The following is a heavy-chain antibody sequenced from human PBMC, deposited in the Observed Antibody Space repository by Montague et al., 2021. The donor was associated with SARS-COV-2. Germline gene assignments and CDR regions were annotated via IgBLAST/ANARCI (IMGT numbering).Heavy chain of an antibody. V-gene: IGHV4-39*01. CDR1: GGSISSRSYY. CDR2: IYYNGST. Sequence: SETLSLTCTVSGGSISSRSYYWGWIRQPPGKGLEWIGSIYYNGSTYYNPSLKSRVTISVDTSKNQFSLKLSSVTAADTAVYYCARLRGDYGGTYDTFDIWGQGTMVTVSS. CDR3: ARLRGDYGGTYDTFDI. D-gene: IGHD4-23*01. J-gene: IGHJ3*02.